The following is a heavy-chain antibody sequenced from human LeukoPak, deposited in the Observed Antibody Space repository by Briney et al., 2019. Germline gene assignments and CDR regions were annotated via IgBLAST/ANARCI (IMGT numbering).Heavy chain of an antibody. CDR1: GGSFSGYY. CDR3: ARKEFGVVIPGYYYYYYMDV. D-gene: IGHD3-3*01. Sequence: SETLSLTCAVYGGSFSGYYWSWIRQPPGKGLEWIGEINHSGSTNYNPSLKSRVTISVATSKHQFSLKLSSVTAADTAVYYCARKEFGVVIPGYYYYYYMDVWGKGTTVTVSS. V-gene: IGHV4-34*01. CDR2: INHSGST. J-gene: IGHJ6*03.